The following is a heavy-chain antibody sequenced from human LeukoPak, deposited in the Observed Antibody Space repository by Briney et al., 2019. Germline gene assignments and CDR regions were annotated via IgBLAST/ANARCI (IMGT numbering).Heavy chain of an antibody. V-gene: IGHV1-18*01. CDR1: GYTFTSYG. CDR2: ISAYNGNT. Sequence: ASVKVSCKASGYTFTSYGISWVRQAPGQGLEWMGWISAYNGNTNYAQKLQGRVTMTTDTSTSTAYMELRSLRSDDTAVYYCGVLRCFDEEDYWGQGTLVTVSS. J-gene: IGHJ4*02. D-gene: IGHD3-9*01. CDR3: GVLRCFDEEDY.